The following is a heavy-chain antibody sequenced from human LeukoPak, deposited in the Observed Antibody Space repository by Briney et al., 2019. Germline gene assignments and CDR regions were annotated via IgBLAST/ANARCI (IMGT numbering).Heavy chain of an antibody. CDR1: GGSISSGSYY. CDR2: IYTSGST. Sequence: SETLSLTCTVSGGSISSGSYYWSWIRQPAGKGLEWIGRIYTSGSTNYNPSLKSRVTMSVDTSKNQFSLKLSSVTAADTAVYYCARDHGGITMVRGVIKDDAFDIWGQGTMVTVSS. J-gene: IGHJ3*02. D-gene: IGHD3-10*01. CDR3: ARDHGGITMVRGVIKDDAFDI. V-gene: IGHV4-61*02.